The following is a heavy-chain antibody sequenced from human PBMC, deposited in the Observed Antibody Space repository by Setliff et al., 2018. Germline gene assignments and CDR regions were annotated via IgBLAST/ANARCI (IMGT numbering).Heavy chain of an antibody. J-gene: IGHJ4*02. Sequence: GSGPTLVNPTQTLTLTCTFSGFSLSTSGVGVGWIRQPPGKALEWPALIYWDDDKRYSPSLKSRLTITKDTSKNQVVLTMTNMDPVDTATYYCARCITIVGVVIPNAFDYWGQGTLVTVSS. CDR1: GFSLSTSGVG. CDR3: ARCITIVGVVIPNAFDY. CDR2: IYWDDDK. D-gene: IGHD3-3*01. V-gene: IGHV2-5*02.